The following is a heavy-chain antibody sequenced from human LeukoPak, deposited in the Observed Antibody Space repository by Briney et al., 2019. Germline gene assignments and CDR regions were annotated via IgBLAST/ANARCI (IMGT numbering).Heavy chain of an antibody. D-gene: IGHD6-19*01. V-gene: IGHV3-9*01. J-gene: IGHJ4*02. Sequence: GGSLRLSCSASGFNFDDYAMHWVRQAPGKGLEWVSGISWNSGSIGYADSVKGRFTISRDNAKNSLYLQMNSLRAEDTALYYCAKDDSSGGKGYFDYWGQGTLVTVSS. CDR3: AKDDSSGGKGYFDY. CDR1: GFNFDDYA. CDR2: ISWNSGSI.